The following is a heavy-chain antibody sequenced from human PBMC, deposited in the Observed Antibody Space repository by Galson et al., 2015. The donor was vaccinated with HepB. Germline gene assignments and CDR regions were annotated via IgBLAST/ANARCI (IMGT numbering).Heavy chain of an antibody. CDR3: TTYLEDIVVVPAVI. J-gene: IGHJ4*02. V-gene: IGHV3-15*01. D-gene: IGHD2-2*01. Sequence: SLRLSCAASGFTFSNAWMSWVRQAPGKGLEWVGRIKSKTDGGTTDYAAPVKGRFTISRDDSKNTLYLQMNSLKTEDTAVYYCTTYLEDIVVVPAVIWGQGTLVTVSS. CDR1: GFTFSNAW. CDR2: IKSKTDGGTT.